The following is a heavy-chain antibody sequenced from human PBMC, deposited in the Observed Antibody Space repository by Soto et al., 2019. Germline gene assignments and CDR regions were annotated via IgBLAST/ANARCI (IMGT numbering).Heavy chain of an antibody. J-gene: IGHJ4*02. CDR1: GGSISSSSYY. Sequence: QLQLQESGPGLVKPSETLSLTCTVSGGSISSSSYYWGWIRQPPGKGLEWIGSIYYSGSTYYNPSLKSRVTISVDTSTNQFSLKLSSVTAADTAVYYCARDCSGGSCYYDYWGQGTLVTVSS. V-gene: IGHV4-39*02. CDR2: IYYSGST. CDR3: ARDCSGGSCYYDY. D-gene: IGHD2-15*01.